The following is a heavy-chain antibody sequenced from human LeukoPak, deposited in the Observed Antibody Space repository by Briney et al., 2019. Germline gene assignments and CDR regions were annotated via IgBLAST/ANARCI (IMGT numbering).Heavy chain of an antibody. CDR1: GYSFTSYW. V-gene: IGHV5-51*01. D-gene: IGHD5-12*01. CDR3: ARLPGIVATIERYFDY. CDR2: IYPGDSDT. J-gene: IGHJ4*02. Sequence: GESLKISCKVSGYSFTSYWIGWVRQMPGKGLEWMGIIYPGDSDTRYSPSFQGQVTISADKSISTAYLQWSSLKASDTAMYYCARLPGIVATIERYFDYWGQGTLVTVSS.